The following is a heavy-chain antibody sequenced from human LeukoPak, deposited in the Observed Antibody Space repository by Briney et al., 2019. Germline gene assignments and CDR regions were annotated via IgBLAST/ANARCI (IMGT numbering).Heavy chain of an antibody. D-gene: IGHD3-22*01. CDR1: GGTFSSYA. CDR3: ARDLPYYYDSSGYRYYYYYGMGV. V-gene: IGHV1-69*05. Sequence: SVKVSCKASGGTFSSYAISWVRQAPGQGLEWMGGIIPIFGTANYAQKFQGRVTITRDTSASTAYMELSSLRSEDTAVYYCARDLPYYYDSSGYRYYYYYGMGVWGQGTTVTVSS. CDR2: IIPIFGTA. J-gene: IGHJ6*02.